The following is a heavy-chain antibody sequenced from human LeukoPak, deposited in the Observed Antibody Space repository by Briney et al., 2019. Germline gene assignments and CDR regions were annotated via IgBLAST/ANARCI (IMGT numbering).Heavy chain of an antibody. D-gene: IGHD3-16*02. CDR3: ARDRVSRVFDY. V-gene: IGHV1-69*04. Sequence: SVKVSCKASGGTFSSYAISWVRQAPGQGLEWMGRIIPILGIANYAQKFQGRVTITADKSTSTAYMELSSLRSEDTAVYYCARDRVSRVFDYWGQGTLVTVSS. CDR2: IIPILGIA. J-gene: IGHJ4*02. CDR1: GGTFSSYA.